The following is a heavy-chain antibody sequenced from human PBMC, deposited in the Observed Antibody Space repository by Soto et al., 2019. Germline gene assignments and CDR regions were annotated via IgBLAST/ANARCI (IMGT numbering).Heavy chain of an antibody. Sequence: QAQLVQSGAEVTKPGPSVRVSCQASGGTLSSSPVISWVRQAPGQGLEWMGGIVPISGTVNYAQMFQGRVTITAYESTKTVDKDLHSLRSEDTAVYYCARGGFSGSYFAYWGQGTLGTVSS. CDR2: IVPISGTV. D-gene: IGHD1-26*01. CDR1: GGTLSSSP. J-gene: IGHJ4*02. CDR3: ARGGFSGSYFAY. V-gene: IGHV1-69*01.